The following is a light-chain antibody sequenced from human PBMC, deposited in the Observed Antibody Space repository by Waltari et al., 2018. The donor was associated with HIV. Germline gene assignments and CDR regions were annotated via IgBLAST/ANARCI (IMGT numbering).Light chain of an antibody. J-gene: IGLJ3*02. CDR3: GSYSGSKNFAV. CDR1: SSDVGGYNY. V-gene: IGLV2-8*01. CDR2: EVS. Sequence: QSALTQPPSASGSPGQSVTISCPGTSSDVGGYNYVSWYQQHPGKAPKLMIFEVSKRPSGVPDRFSGSKSGNTASLTVSGLQAEDEADYYCGSYSGSKNFAVFGGGTKLTVL.